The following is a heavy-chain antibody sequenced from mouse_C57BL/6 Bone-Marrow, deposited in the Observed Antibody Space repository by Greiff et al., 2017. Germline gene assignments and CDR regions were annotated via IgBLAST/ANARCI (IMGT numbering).Heavy chain of an antibody. V-gene: IGHV1-72*01. CDR1: GYTFTSYW. Sequence: VQLQQPGAELVKPGASVKLSCKASGYTFTSYWMHWVKQRPGRGLEWIGRIDPNSGSTKYNEKFKSKATLTVDKPSSTAYMQLSSLTSEDSAVYYGARGSNFNYYAMDYWGQGTSVTVSS. D-gene: IGHD2-5*01. CDR2: IDPNSGST. CDR3: ARGSNFNYYAMDY. J-gene: IGHJ4*01.